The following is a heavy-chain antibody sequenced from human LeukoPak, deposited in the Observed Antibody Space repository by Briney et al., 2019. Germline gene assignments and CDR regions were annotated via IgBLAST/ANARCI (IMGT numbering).Heavy chain of an antibody. V-gene: IGHV1-2*02. CDR1: GYTFTGYN. D-gene: IGHD1-26*01. J-gene: IGHJ4*02. CDR2: INPSTGGT. Sequence: GASVKVSCKASGYTFTGYNIHWVRQAPGQGLEWMGWINPSTGGTSYAQKFQGRVTMTRDTSISTAYMELSRLKSDDTAVYYCARPPYSGSYSSGLAVYWGQGTLVTVSS. CDR3: ARPPYSGSYSSGLAVY.